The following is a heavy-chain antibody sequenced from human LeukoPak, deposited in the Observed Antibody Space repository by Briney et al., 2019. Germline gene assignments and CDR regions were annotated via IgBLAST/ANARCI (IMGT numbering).Heavy chain of an antibody. D-gene: IGHD3-3*01. V-gene: IGHV3-7*01. CDR2: IKQDGSEK. Sequence: GGSLRLSCAASGFTFSSYWMSWVRQAPGKGLEWVANIKQDGSEKYYVDSVKGRFTISRDNAKNSLYLQMNSLRAEDTAVYYCARGTVEYYDFWSGNKTKPPYFDYWGQGTLVTVSS. J-gene: IGHJ4*02. CDR3: ARGTVEYYDFWSGNKTKPPYFDY. CDR1: GFTFSSYW.